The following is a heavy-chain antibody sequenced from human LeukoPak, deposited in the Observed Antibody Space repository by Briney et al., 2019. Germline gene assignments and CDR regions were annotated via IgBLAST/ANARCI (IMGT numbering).Heavy chain of an antibody. CDR3: ARWGIAVVGTSPGFDY. D-gene: IGHD6-19*01. V-gene: IGHV5-51*01. CDR2: IYPGDSDT. Sequence: GESLKISCKGSGYSFTSYWIGWVRQMPGKGLEWMGIIYPGDSDTRYSPSFQGQVTISADKSISTAYLQWRSLKASDTVMYYCARWGIAVVGTSPGFDYWGQGTLVTVSS. J-gene: IGHJ4*02. CDR1: GYSFTSYW.